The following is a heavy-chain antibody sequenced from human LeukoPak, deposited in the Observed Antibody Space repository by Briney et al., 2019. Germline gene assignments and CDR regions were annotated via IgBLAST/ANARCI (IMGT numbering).Heavy chain of an antibody. Sequence: SETLSLTCTVSGGSISSGGYYWSWIRQPPGKGLEWIGEINHSGSTNYNPSLKSRVTISVDTSKNQFSLKLSSVTAADTAVYYCARSIRGVFDYWGQGTLVTVSS. CDR2: INHSGST. D-gene: IGHD3-10*01. V-gene: IGHV4-39*07. J-gene: IGHJ4*02. CDR3: ARSIRGVFDY. CDR1: GGSISSGGYY.